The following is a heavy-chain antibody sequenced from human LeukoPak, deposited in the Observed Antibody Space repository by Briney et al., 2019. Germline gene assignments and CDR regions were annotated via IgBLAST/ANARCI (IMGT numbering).Heavy chain of an antibody. CDR2: IKSKTDGGTT. Sequence: GGSLRLSCAASGFTFSNAWMSWVRQAPGQGLEWVGRIKSKTDGGTTDYAAPVKGRFTISRDDSKNTLYLQMNSLRADDTAMYYCAGGSLGSGSSSDCCPLDYWGQGTLVTVSS. CDR1: GFTFSNAW. CDR3: AGGSLGSGSSSDCCPLDY. V-gene: IGHV3-15*01. D-gene: IGHD3-22*01. J-gene: IGHJ4*02.